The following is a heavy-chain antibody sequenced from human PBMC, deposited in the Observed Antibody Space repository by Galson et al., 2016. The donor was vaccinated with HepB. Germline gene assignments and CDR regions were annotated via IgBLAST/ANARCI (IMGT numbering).Heavy chain of an antibody. Sequence: SLRLSCAASGFSFSSHGMNWVRQAPGKGLEWVAIIWYDGVNKNYAESVKGRFTISRDNSKNTVYLQMNSLRVEDTAVYYCARDPSLRNGMNVWGQGTTVTVSS. CDR1: GFSFSSHG. V-gene: IGHV3-33*01. CDR2: IWYDGVNK. CDR3: ARDPSLRNGMNV. J-gene: IGHJ6*02.